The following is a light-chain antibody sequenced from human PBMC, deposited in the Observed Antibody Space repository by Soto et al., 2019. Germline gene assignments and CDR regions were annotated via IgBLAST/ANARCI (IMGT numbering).Light chain of an antibody. Sequence: QSVLTQPASVSGSPGQSITISCTGTNSDVGGYNYVSWYQQHPGKAPELMIYEVSHRPSGVSNRFSASKSDNTASLTISGLQTEDEADYYCSSFTISSTWVFGGGTKLTVL. V-gene: IGLV2-14*01. CDR1: NSDVGGYNY. CDR2: EVS. J-gene: IGLJ3*02. CDR3: SSFTISSTWV.